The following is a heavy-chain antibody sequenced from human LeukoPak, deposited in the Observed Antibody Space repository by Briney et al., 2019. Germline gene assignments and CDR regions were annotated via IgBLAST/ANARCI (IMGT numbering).Heavy chain of an antibody. CDR3: ALIAVAIDFDY. CDR1: RFPFSVYQ. J-gene: IGHJ4*02. V-gene: IGHV3-48*03. CDR2: ISSSSTTI. Sequence: GWSVTLSLPVSRFPFSVYQLNWVRQAPGKGVAWVSNISSSSTTIYYEDSVRRRFSISRDNAKTSLYQQKNSRRVEDTAVYYCALIAVAIDFDYWGQEPGVPVFS. D-gene: IGHD6-19*01.